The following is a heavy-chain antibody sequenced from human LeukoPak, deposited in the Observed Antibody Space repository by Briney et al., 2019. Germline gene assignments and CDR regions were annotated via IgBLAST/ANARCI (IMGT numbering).Heavy chain of an antibody. J-gene: IGHJ5*02. CDR2: IIPIFGTA. CDR3: ARDRVGSGSYHNGDNWFDP. Sequence: SVKVSCKASGGTFSSYAISWVRQAPGQGLEWMGGIIPIFGTANYAQKFQGRVTITADESTSTAYMELSSLRSEDTAVYYCARDRVGSGSYHNGDNWFDPWGQGTLVTVSS. CDR1: GGTFSSYA. D-gene: IGHD3-10*01. V-gene: IGHV1-69*13.